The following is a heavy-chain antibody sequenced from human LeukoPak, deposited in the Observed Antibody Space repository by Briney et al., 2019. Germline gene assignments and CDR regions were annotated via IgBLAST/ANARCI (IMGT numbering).Heavy chain of an antibody. V-gene: IGHV3-21*01. D-gene: IGHD5-12*01. Sequence: GGSLRLCCAASGFTFSTYSMTWVRQAPGKGLEWVSSISTSSSYIYYPDSVKGRFTISRDNAKKSLYLQTNSLRTEDTAVYYCARDYFSLRAFDIWGQGTMVTVSS. CDR2: ISTSSSYI. CDR3: ARDYFSLRAFDI. CDR1: GFTFSTYS. J-gene: IGHJ3*02.